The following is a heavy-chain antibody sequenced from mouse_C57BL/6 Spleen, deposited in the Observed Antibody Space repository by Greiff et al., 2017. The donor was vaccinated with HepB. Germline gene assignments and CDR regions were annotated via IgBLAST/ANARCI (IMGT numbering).Heavy chain of an antibody. Sequence: EVQGVESGGGLVKPGGSLKLSCAASGFTFSSYAMSWVRQTPEKRLEWVATISDGGSYTYYPDNVKGRFTISRDNAKNNLYLQMSHLKSEDTAMYYCARITTVVGYFDYWGQGTTLTVSS. J-gene: IGHJ2*01. D-gene: IGHD1-1*01. CDR3: ARITTVVGYFDY. CDR2: ISDGGSYT. CDR1: GFTFSSYA. V-gene: IGHV5-4*01.